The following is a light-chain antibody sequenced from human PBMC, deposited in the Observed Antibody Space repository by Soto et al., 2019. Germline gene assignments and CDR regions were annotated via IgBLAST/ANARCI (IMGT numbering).Light chain of an antibody. Sequence: QSALTQPRSVSGSPGQSVTISCTGTRSDVGGYAYISWYQQHPGKVPKLIIYDVSKRPSGVPDRFSGSKSGNTASLTISGLQAEDEADYHCCSYAGSYTWVFGGGTKLTVL. J-gene: IGLJ3*02. CDR3: CSYAGSYTWV. CDR2: DVS. CDR1: RSDVGGYAY. V-gene: IGLV2-11*01.